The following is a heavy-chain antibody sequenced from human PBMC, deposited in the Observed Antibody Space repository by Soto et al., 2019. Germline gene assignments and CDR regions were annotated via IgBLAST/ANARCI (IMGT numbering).Heavy chain of an antibody. CDR1: GFTFSSYG. CDR3: GKQQLVGGRSSLAFDI. D-gene: IGHD6-13*01. CDR2: ISYDGSNK. J-gene: IGHJ3*02. Sequence: QVQLVESGGGVVQPGRSLRLSCAASGFTFSSYGMHWVRQAPGKGLEWVAVISYDGSNKYYADSVKGRFTISRDNSKNTLYLQMNRLRAEDTAVYYCGKQQLVGGRSSLAFDIWGQGTMVTVSS. V-gene: IGHV3-30*03.